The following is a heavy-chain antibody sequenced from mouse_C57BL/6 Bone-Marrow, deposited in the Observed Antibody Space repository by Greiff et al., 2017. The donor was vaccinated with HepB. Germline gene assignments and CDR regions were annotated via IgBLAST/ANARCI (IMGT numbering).Heavy chain of an antibody. J-gene: IGHJ3*01. V-gene: IGHV1-82*01. CDR3: AIDAPWFAY. CDR1: GYAFSSSW. CDR2: IYPGDGDT. Sequence: VQVVESGPELVKPGASVKISCKASGYAFSSSWMNWVKQRPGKGLEWIGRIYPGDGDTNYNGKFKGKATLTADKSSSTAYMQLSSLTSEDSAVYFCAIDAPWFAYWGQGTLVTVSA.